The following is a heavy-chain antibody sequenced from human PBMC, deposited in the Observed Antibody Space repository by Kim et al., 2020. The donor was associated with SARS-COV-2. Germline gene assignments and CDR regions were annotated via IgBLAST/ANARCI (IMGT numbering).Heavy chain of an antibody. V-gene: IGHV4-39*01. Sequence: YYTPSLKSRLTLSVETSKNQFSLVLSSVTAADTAVFYCARHLSGSSWFDYWGQGTLVTVSS. D-gene: IGHD6-13*01. J-gene: IGHJ4*02. CDR3: ARHLSGSSWFDY.